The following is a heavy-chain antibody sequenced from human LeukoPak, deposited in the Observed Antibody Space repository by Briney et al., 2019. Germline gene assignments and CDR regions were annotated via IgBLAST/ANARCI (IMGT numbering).Heavy chain of an antibody. CDR1: GGSITNYY. V-gene: IGHV4-59*01. Sequence: SETLSLTCTVSGGSITNYYWSWIRQPPGKGLEWLGYIYYTGATKYNPSLESRVTISVDTSKNQFSLKLSSVTAADTAVYYCARDQGFSYYYYMDVWGKGTTVTVSS. CDR2: IYYTGAT. CDR3: ARDQGFSYYYYMDV. J-gene: IGHJ6*03.